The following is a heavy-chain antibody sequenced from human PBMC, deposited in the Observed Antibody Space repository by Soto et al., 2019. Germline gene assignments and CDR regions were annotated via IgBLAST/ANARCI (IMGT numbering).Heavy chain of an antibody. CDR3: ARVPTGKYGVWNY. CDR1: GFTFSSNG. Sequence: GGSLRLSCEASGFTFSSNGMNWVRQAPGKGLEWVSFISIGSSTINYADSVRGRFTISRDNAKNTLYLQMNSLRGDDTAVYYCARVPTGKYGVWNYWGQGTLVTVSS. J-gene: IGHJ4*02. V-gene: IGHV3-48*04. CDR2: ISIGSSTI. D-gene: IGHD2-8*01.